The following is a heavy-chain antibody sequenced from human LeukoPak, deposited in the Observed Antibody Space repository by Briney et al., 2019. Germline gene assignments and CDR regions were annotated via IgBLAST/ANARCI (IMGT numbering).Heavy chain of an antibody. CDR1: GYTFTGYY. J-gene: IGHJ4*02. D-gene: IGHD3-3*01. Sequence: ASVKVSCKASGYTFTGYYIHWVRQVPGQGLEWMGWINPNSGGTNYAQKFQGRVTMTRDTSISTAYMELNRLRSDDTAVYYCARGQYYDFWSGYYYSPHFDYWGQGTLVTVSS. V-gene: IGHV1-2*02. CDR3: ARGQYYDFWSGYYYSPHFDY. CDR2: INPNSGGT.